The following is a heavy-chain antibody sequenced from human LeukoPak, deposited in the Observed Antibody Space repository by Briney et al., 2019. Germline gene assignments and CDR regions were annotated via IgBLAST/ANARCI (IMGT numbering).Heavy chain of an antibody. V-gene: IGHV3-23*01. CDR1: GFTFSSYA. D-gene: IGHD5-18*01. CDR2: ISGSGGST. Sequence: GGSLRLSCAASGFTFSSYAMSWARQAPGKGLEWVSAISGSGGSTYYADSVKGRFTISRDNSKNTLYLQMNSLRAEDTAVYYCAKVRGGYSYGYEDYWGQGTLVTVSS. CDR3: AKVRGGYSYGYEDY. J-gene: IGHJ4*02.